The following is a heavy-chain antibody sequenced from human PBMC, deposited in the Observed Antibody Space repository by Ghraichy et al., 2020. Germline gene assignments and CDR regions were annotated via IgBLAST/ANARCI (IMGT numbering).Heavy chain of an antibody. D-gene: IGHD6-19*01. Sequence: GSLRLSCAASGFTFYNYIITWVRQAPGKGLEWVSAISGTGGTTYYADSVMGRFTISRDNSKNTVYLQMNSLRAEDTAVYYCAKVGRSSGWYTDYYGMDVWGQGTTVTVSS. V-gene: IGHV3-23*01. CDR2: ISGTGGTT. J-gene: IGHJ6*02. CDR1: GFTFYNYI. CDR3: AKVGRSSGWYTDYYGMDV.